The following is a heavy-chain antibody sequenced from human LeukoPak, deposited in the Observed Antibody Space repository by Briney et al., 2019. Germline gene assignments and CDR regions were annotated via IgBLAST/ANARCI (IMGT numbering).Heavy chain of an antibody. V-gene: IGHV4-30-4*01. D-gene: IGHD4-23*01. CDR1: GGSISSGDYY. J-gene: IGHJ6*02. CDR2: IYYSGST. Sequence: PSETLSLTCTVSGGSISSGDYYWSWIRQPPGKGLEWIGYIYYSGSTYYNPSLKSRVTISVDTSKNQFSLKLSSVTAADTAVYYCARPGKGYYYGMDVWGQGTTVIVSS. CDR3: ARPGKGYYYGMDV.